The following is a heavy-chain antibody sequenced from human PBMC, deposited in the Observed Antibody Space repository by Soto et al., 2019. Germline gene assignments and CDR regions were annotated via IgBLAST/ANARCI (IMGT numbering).Heavy chain of an antibody. CDR1: RFFFSAYA. J-gene: IGHJ6*02. CDR3: AKTSGGSNYYYYGMYV. D-gene: IGHD2-8*02. CDR2: ISYDGNVK. Sequence: GGSLRLSCTASRFFFSAYAMHWFRQAPGKGLEWVAVISYDGNVKYYADSVKGRFTISRDNSKDTLYLQMNSLRGEDTAVYYCAKTSGGSNYYYYGMYVCGQGTSVIVSS. V-gene: IGHV3-30-3*02.